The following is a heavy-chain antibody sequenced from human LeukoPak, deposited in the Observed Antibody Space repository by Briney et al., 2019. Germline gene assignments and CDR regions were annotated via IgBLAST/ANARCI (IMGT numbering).Heavy chain of an antibody. V-gene: IGHV3-20*04. CDR2: INWNGAWT. D-gene: IGHD3-22*01. CDR1: GFKFDDYG. J-gene: IGHJ5*02. Sequence: GGSLRLSCAASGFKFDDYGMSWIRQAPGKGLEWVCDINWNGAWTGYADSAKGRFTISRDNAKNSLYLQMNSLRAEDTALYYCAGYYYDSSRGFDLWGQGTLVTVSA. CDR3: AGYYYDSSRGFDL.